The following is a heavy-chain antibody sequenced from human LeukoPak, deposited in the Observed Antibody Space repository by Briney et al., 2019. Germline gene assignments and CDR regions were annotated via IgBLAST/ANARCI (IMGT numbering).Heavy chain of an antibody. V-gene: IGHV4-34*01. J-gene: IGHJ4*02. D-gene: IGHD3-22*01. CDR3: ARGPESPDYYDSSGYYPPLGY. Sequence: SKTLSLTCAVYGGSFSGYYWSWIRQPPGKGLDWIGEINHSGSTNYNPSLKSRVTISVDTSKNQFSLKLSSVTAADTAVYYCARGPESPDYYDSSGYYPPLGYWGQGTLVTVSS. CDR2: INHSGST. CDR1: GGSFSGYY.